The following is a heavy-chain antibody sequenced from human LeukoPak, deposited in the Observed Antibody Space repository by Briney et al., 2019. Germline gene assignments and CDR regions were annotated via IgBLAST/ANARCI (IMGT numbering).Heavy chain of an antibody. CDR2: INHSGST. Sequence: SQTLSLTCTVSGGSISSGGYYWSWIRQPPGKGLEWIGEINHSGSTNYNPSLKSRVTISVDTSKNQFSLKLSSVTAADTAVYYCATRSWRGYGYGFDYWGQGTLVTVSS. D-gene: IGHD5-18*01. J-gene: IGHJ4*02. CDR3: ATRSWRGYGYGFDY. CDR1: GGSISSGGYY. V-gene: IGHV4-31*03.